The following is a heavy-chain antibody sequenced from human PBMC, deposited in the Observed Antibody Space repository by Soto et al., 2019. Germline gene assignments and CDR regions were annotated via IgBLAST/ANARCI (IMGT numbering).Heavy chain of an antibody. J-gene: IGHJ5*02. Sequence: GASVKVSCKASGYTFTSYDLNWVRQATGQGLEWIGWMSPNSGNTGYAQKFQGRVTMTTNTAMSTAYMELSSLASEDTAVYYCARDYGGNSGWFDPWGQGTLVTVSS. V-gene: IGHV1-8*01. CDR3: ARDYGGNSGWFDP. D-gene: IGHD4-17*01. CDR1: GYTFTSYD. CDR2: MSPNSGNT.